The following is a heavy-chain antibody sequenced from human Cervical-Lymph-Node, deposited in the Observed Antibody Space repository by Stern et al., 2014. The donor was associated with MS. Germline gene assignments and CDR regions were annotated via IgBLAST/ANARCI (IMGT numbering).Heavy chain of an antibody. CDR3: ARDSSGYYMNFDY. CDR1: GGSVSSGSYY. CDR2: IYYSGST. D-gene: IGHD3-22*01. Sequence: VQLQESGPGLVKPSETLSLTCTVSGGSVSSGSYYWSWIRQPPGKGLEWIGYIYYSGSTNYNPSLKSRVTISVDTSKNQFSLKLSSVTAADTAVYYCARDSSGYYMNFDYWGQGTLVTVSS. V-gene: IGHV4-61*01. J-gene: IGHJ4*02.